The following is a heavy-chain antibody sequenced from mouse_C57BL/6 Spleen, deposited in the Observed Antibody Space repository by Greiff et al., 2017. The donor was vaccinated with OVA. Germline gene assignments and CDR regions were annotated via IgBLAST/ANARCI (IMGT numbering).Heavy chain of an antibody. V-gene: IGHV5-4*01. CDR1: GFTFSSYA. Sequence: EVKLQESGGGLVKPGGSLKLSCAASGFTFSSYAMSWVRQTPEQRLEWVATISDGGSYTYYPANVKGRFPISRDNAKNNLYLQMSHLKSEDTAMYYCARDHYDYDQGAMDYWGQGTSVTVSS. CDR2: ISDGGSYT. CDR3: ARDHYDYDQGAMDY. J-gene: IGHJ4*01. D-gene: IGHD2-4*01.